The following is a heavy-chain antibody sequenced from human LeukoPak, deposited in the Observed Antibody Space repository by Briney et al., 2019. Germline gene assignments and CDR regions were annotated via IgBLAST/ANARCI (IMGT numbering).Heavy chain of an antibody. CDR2: IYCSGST. J-gene: IGHJ3*02. CDR3: ARGPGAGYYGDYAFDI. CDR1: GGSISSGGYY. Sequence: SETLSLTCTVSGGSISSGGYYWSWIRQHPGKGLEWIGYIYCSGSTYYNPSLKSRVTISVDTSKNQFSLKLSSVTAADTAVYYCARGPGAGYYGDYAFDIWGQGTMVTVSS. D-gene: IGHD4-17*01. V-gene: IGHV4-31*03.